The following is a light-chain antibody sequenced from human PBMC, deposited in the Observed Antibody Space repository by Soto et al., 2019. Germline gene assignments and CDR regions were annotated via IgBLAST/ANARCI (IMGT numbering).Light chain of an antibody. CDR1: QGISNS. Sequence: DIQMTQSPSSLSASVGDRVTITCQASQGISNSLNWFHHTPGKAPKLLIYDASNLETGVPPRFCGGGSGTEFTFTISTLQPEDIGTYYCQQYGDLPFTFGPGTKVAIK. V-gene: IGKV1-33*01. CDR3: QQYGDLPFT. J-gene: IGKJ3*01. CDR2: DAS.